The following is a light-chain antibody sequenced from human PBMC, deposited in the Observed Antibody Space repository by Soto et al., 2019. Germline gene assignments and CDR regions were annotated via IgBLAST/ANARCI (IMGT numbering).Light chain of an antibody. J-gene: IGLJ1*01. Sequence: QSVLTQPPSVSGAPGQRVTISCTGSSSNIGAGYDLHWYQQLPGTDPKLLISDNNNRPSGVTDRFSGSKSGTSASLAITGLQAEDEADYYCQSDDSSLSXSTVLGRGTKVXV. CDR1: SSNIGAGYD. CDR3: QSDDSSLSXSTV. V-gene: IGLV1-40*01. CDR2: DNN.